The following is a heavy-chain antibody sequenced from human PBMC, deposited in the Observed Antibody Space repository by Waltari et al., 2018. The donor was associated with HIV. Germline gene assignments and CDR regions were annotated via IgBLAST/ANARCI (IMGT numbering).Heavy chain of an antibody. Sequence: EVQLVESGGGLVQPGGSLRLSCAVFGFTVSNNHRSWVRQAPGKGLQWVSVIYSDGSTYSAESVKGKFTSSRDNSRNTVFLQMNSLTAEDTAVYYCARSVTGGHFDYWGQGTLVTVSS. J-gene: IGHJ4*02. CDR1: GFTVSNNH. CDR2: IYSDGST. D-gene: IGHD2-21*02. CDR3: ARSVTGGHFDY. V-gene: IGHV3-66*01.